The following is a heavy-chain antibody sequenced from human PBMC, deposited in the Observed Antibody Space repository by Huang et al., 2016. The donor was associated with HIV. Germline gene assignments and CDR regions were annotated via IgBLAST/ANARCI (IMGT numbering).Heavy chain of an antibody. D-gene: IGHD3-3*01. CDR3: ARDHHDFWRGYRRMYFFDH. J-gene: IGHJ4*02. V-gene: IGHV4-59*11. CDR2: IDYSGST. CDR1: GGSISTHY. Sequence: QVQLQESGPGLVKPSETLSLTCTVSGGSISTHYWSWIRQPPGKGLEWIGSIDYSGSTSPSPSLKSRFTILLDTSKNQFSLRVSSVTAADTAMYYCARDHHDFWRGYRRMYFFDHWGQGTLVTVSS.